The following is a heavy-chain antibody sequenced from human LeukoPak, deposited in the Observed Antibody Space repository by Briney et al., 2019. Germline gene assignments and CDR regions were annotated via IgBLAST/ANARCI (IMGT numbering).Heavy chain of an antibody. CDR2: VYSGGAT. J-gene: IGHJ4*02. CDR1: GFTVSNFF. Sequence: GGSLRLSCAASGFTVSNFFMAWVRQGPGKGLEWVSIVYSGGATYYADSVRGRLTLSRDTSTNTLHHQLNGLLVGDTAVYYCARARTSPGFPFDYWGQGTLVTVSS. D-gene: IGHD1-7*01. CDR3: ARARTSPGFPFDY. V-gene: IGHV3-53*01.